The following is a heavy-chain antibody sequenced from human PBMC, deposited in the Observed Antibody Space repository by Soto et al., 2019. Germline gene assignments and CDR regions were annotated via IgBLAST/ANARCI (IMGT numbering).Heavy chain of an antibody. J-gene: IGHJ6*03. D-gene: IGHD5-18*01. CDR1: GGTFSSYT. Sequence: SVKVSCKASGGTFSSYTISWVRQAPGQGLEWMGRIIPILGIANYAQKFQGRVTITADKSTSTAYMELSSLRSEDTAVYYCARGGYSYGVVTYYYYMDVWGKGTTVTVSS. CDR2: IIPILGIA. V-gene: IGHV1-69*02. CDR3: ARGGYSYGVVTYYYYMDV.